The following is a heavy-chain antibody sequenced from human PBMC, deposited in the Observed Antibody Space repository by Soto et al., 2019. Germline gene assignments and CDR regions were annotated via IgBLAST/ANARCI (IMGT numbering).Heavy chain of an antibody. CDR1: GDSVSSNTAS. CDR3: AKGDRRGHKTRYAFDP. J-gene: IGHJ5*02. Sequence: SQTLSLTCAISGDSVSSNTASWHWIRQSPSGGLECLGSIYFGSKWYTDYAVSVKSRININPDTSNNQFFLQLNSVTPDDTAVYCCAKGDRRGHKTRYAFDPWGQGIMVTV. D-gene: IGHD5-12*01. CDR2: IYFGSKWYT. V-gene: IGHV6-1*01.